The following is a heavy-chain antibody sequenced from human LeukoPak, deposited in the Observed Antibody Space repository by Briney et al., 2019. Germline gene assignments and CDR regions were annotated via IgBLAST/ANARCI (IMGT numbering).Heavy chain of an antibody. J-gene: IGHJ4*02. CDR2: IKEDGNEK. V-gene: IGHV3-7*01. CDR1: GLTFSNYW. Sequence: PGGSLRLSCAASGLTFSNYWMSWVRQAPGKGLEWVANIKEDGNEKYYVDSVKGRFTISRDNAKKLLYLQMNSLRAEDTAVYYCARDRSRFYYWGQGTLVIVSS. CDR3: ARDRSRFYY. D-gene: IGHD2-2*01.